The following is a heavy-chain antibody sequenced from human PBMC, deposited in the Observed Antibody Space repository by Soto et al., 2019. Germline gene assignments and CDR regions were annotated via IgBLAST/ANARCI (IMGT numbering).Heavy chain of an antibody. J-gene: IGHJ5*02. CDR1: GLTFSSYA. V-gene: IGHV3-23*01. CDR2: ISGTGGST. CDR3: AKGIAAAVPNWFDP. Sequence: PGGSLRLSCAASGLTFSSYAMSWVRQAPGKGLEWVSAISGTGGSTYFADSVKGRFTISRDNSKNTVYLQMNSLRAEDTAVYYCAKGIAAAVPNWFDPWGQGTRVTV. D-gene: IGHD6-13*01.